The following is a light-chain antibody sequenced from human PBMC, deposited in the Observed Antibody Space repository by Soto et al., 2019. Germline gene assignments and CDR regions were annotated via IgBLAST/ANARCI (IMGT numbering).Light chain of an antibody. CDR2: DAY. CDR1: QDIGNS. V-gene: IGKV1-33*01. J-gene: IGKJ3*01. Sequence: DIQMTQSPPSLSASVGDRVTITCQASQDIGNSLNWFQHKPGKAPNLVIYDAYNLEIGVPSRFSGSGSGTDFHFTITSRRPEDIAKYYCQKSEHPPLFGPGTK. CDR3: QKSEHPPL.